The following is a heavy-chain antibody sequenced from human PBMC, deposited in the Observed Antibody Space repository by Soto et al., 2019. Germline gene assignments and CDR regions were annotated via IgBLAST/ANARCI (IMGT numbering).Heavy chain of an antibody. Sequence: ASVKVSCKASGYTFTSYGISWVRQEHGQGLEWMGWISAYNGNTNYAQKLQGRVTMTTDTSTSTAYMELRSLRSDDTAVYYCASNLDYDSSGQLDYWGQGTLVTVSS. CDR3: ASNLDYDSSGQLDY. J-gene: IGHJ4*02. D-gene: IGHD3-22*01. CDR1: GYTFTSYG. V-gene: IGHV1-18*01. CDR2: ISAYNGNT.